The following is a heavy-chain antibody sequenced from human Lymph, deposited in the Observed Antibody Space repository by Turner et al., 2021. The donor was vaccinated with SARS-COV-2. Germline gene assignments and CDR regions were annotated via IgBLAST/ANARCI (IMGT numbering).Heavy chain of an antibody. J-gene: IGHJ4*02. CDR2: IWYDGTKK. Sequence: QVQLGESGGGVVQPGGSWRLSGAASGFTFRSYGMHWVRQAPGKGLEWVAVIWYDGTKKYYADSVKGRFTISRDNSKNTLYLQMNSLRAEDTAVYYCAREDVVGATTGLDYWGQGTLVTVSS. CDR3: AREDVVGATTGLDY. V-gene: IGHV3-33*01. D-gene: IGHD1-26*01. CDR1: GFTFRSYG.